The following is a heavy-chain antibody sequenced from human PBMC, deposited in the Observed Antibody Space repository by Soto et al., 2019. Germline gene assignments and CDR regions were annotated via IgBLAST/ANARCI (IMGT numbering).Heavy chain of an antibody. CDR2: INHSGNT. J-gene: IGHJ4*02. CDR3: ARLTFYDSSGYYNDY. CDR1: GASLSDNY. D-gene: IGHD3-22*01. Sequence: LSLTCAVYGASLSDNYCNWLRQPPGKGLEWIGEINHSGNTNYNPSLRSRVTISIDTSKNQLSLNLRSVSAADTAMYYCARLTFYDSSGYYNDYWGQGTLVTVSS. V-gene: IGHV4-34*01.